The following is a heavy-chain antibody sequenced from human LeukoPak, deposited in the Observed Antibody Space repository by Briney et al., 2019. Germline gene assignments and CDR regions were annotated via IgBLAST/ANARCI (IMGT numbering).Heavy chain of an antibody. V-gene: IGHV3-7*01. D-gene: IGHD2-2*01. Sequence: GGSLRLSCVASGFTFSNHWMSWVRQPPGKGLEWVANIKQGGREKYYVGSVKGRFTISRDNAKNSLYLQMNSLRAEDTAVYYCAREFRPAAIPFYYHYAMDVWGQGTTVTVSS. CDR1: GFTFSNHW. J-gene: IGHJ6*02. CDR2: IKQGGREK. CDR3: AREFRPAAIPFYYHYAMDV.